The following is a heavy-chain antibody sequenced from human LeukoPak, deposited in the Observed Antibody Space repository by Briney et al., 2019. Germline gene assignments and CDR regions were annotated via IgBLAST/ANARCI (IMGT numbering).Heavy chain of an antibody. D-gene: IGHD3-10*01. Sequence: SETLSLTCAVYGGSFSGYYWSWIRQPPGKGLEWIGEINHSGSTDYNPSLKSRVTISVDTSKNQFSLKLSSVTAADTAVYYCARSKAGGLPLVACVWGKGTTVTVSS. CDR2: INHSGST. CDR3: ARSKAGGLPLVACV. CDR1: GGSFSGYY. V-gene: IGHV4-34*01. J-gene: IGHJ6*04.